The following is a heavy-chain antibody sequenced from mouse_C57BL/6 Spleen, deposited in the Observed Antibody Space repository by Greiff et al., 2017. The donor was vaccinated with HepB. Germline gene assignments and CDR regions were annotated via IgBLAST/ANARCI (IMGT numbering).Heavy chain of an antibody. CDR2: ISSGSSTI. CDR3: AMSPNRTSCYFDV. J-gene: IGHJ1*03. D-gene: IGHD4-1*01. CDR1: GFTFSDYG. V-gene: IGHV5-17*01. Sequence: EVHLVESGGGLVKPGGSLKLSCAASGFTFSDYGMPWVRQAPEKGLEWVAYISSGSSTIYYADTVKGRFTISRDNAKNTLFLQMTSLRSEVTAMYYCAMSPNRTSCYFDVWGTGTTVTVSS.